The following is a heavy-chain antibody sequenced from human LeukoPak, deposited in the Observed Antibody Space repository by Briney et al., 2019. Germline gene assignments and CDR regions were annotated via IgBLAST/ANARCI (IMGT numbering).Heavy chain of an antibody. CDR1: GGSISSYY. CDR3: ARGGSGYDSFYYYGMDV. J-gene: IGHJ6*02. CDR2: IYDSGST. D-gene: IGHD5-12*01. Sequence: SETLSLTCTVSGGSISSYYWGWIRQPPGKGLEWIGYIYDSGSTNYNPSLKSRVTISVDTSKNQFSLKLSSVTAADTAVYYCARGGSGYDSFYYYGMDVWGQGTTVTVSS. V-gene: IGHV4-59*01.